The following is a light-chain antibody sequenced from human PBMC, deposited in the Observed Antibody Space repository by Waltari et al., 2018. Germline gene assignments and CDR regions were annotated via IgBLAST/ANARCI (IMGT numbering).Light chain of an antibody. CDR3: QHYSSYLVT. CDR1: QSISGW. V-gene: IGKV1-5*01. CDR2: DVS. J-gene: IGKJ4*01. Sequence: DILMTQSPSTLSASVGDRVTITCRASQSISGWLAWYQQQPGKAPKILGSDVSSLESGVPSRFSGSGSGTKFTLTISSLQPDDFATYYCQHYSSYLVTFGEGTKVEI.